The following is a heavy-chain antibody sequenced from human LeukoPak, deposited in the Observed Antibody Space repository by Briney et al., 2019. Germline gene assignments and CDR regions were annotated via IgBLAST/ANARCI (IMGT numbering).Heavy chain of an antibody. CDR1: VGTLRSYS. D-gene: IGHD3-22*01. J-gene: IGHJ6*03. Sequence: ASVTVSCQASVGTLRSYSFSWVRLAPGQGREWVGMIIPFFCTANNLQKFQGRVTITTDESTSTAYMELSSLRSEGTAVYYCARDIDYYDSSGSQTPGYMDVWGKGSTVTVS. CDR3: ARDIDYYDSSGSQTPGYMDV. V-gene: IGHV1-69*05. CDR2: IIPFFCTA.